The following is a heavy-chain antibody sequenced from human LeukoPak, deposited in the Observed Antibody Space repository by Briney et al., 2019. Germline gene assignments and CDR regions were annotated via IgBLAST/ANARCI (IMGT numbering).Heavy chain of an antibody. Sequence: PGGSLRLSCAVSGFTFSSYAMSWVRRAPGKGLEWVSAISDSGDYTYYADSVKGRFTISRDNSKNTLYLHVNSLRAEDTAVYYCAKDTSIGKYCTSGVCSPFDYWGQGTLVTVSS. D-gene: IGHD2-8*01. CDR1: GFTFSSYA. CDR3: AKDTSIGKYCTSGVCSPFDY. V-gene: IGHV3-23*01. CDR2: ISDSGDYT. J-gene: IGHJ4*02.